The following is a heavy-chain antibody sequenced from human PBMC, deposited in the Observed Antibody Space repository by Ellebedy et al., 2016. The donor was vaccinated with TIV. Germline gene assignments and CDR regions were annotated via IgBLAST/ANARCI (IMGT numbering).Heavy chain of an antibody. CDR1: GDSVSSYY. Sequence: SETLSLTXTVSGDSVSSYYWHWIRQPPGKGLEWFGYIHHTGYTSYNPSLKSRVTMSIDTSKNQFSLKLSSVTAADTAVYYCAREWSSFDYWGQGTLVTVSS. CDR3: AREWSSFDY. CDR2: IHHTGYT. J-gene: IGHJ4*02. D-gene: IGHD2-15*01. V-gene: IGHV4-59*02.